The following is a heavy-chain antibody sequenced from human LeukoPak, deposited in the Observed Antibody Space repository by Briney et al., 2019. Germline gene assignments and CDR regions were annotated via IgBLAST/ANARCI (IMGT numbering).Heavy chain of an antibody. CDR1: GFTFSSYG. V-gene: IGHV3-33*01. CDR3: ARDPIAVAGYFDY. Sequence: GRSLRLSCAASGFTFSSYGMHWVRQAPGKGLEWVAVIWYDGSNKYYADSVKGRFTISRDNSKNTLYLQMNSLRAEDTAVYYCARDPIAVAGYFDYWDQGTLVTVSS. J-gene: IGHJ4*02. CDR2: IWYDGSNK. D-gene: IGHD6-19*01.